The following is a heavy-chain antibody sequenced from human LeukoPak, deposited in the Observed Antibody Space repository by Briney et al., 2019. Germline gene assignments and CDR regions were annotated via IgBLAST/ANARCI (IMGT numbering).Heavy chain of an antibody. CDR3: TRSWDSGSYSPGS. CDR2: IYDSGYA. D-gene: IGHD3-10*01. J-gene: IGHJ5*02. V-gene: IGHV4-59*08. CDR1: GGSISSYY. Sequence: SETLSLTCTVSGGSISSYYWSWIRQPPGKGLEWIASIYDSGYAYYSPSLKSRVTISLDTSKNQVSLKLNSVTAADTAVYYCTRSWDSGSYSPGSWGQGTLVTVSS.